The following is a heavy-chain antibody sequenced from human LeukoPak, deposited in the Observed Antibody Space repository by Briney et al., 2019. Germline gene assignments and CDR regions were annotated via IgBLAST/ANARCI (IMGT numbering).Heavy chain of an antibody. CDR3: ARDGNFDN. Sequence: ASVKVSCKASGYTFSGHYMHWVRQAPGQGLEWMGWINPDTGGTNSAQKFQGRVTMTRDTSISTAYMELTRLTSDDTAVYYCARDGNFDNSGQGTLGALSS. CDR1: GYTFSGHY. CDR2: INPDTGGT. V-gene: IGHV1-2*02. J-gene: IGHJ4*02.